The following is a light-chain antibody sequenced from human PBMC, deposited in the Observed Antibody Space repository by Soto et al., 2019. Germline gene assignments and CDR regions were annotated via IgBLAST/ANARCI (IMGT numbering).Light chain of an antibody. CDR3: QTWGTGTYVV. J-gene: IGLJ2*01. CDR2: LNSDGSH. V-gene: IGLV4-69*01. Sequence: QSVLTQSPSASASLGASVKLTCTLSSGHSRYAIAWHQKQPQKGPRYLMKLNSDGSHSKGDGIPDRFSGSSSGAERYLTISGLQSEDEADYYWQTWGTGTYVVFGGGTKLTVL. CDR1: SGHSRYA.